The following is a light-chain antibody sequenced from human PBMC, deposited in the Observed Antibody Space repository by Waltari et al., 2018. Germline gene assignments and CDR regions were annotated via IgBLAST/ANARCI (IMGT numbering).Light chain of an antibody. CDR3: CSYAGADTSVI. CDR1: SSDVGGYAF. Sequence: QSALTQPRSVSGSPGQSVTISCTGTSSDVGGYAFVSWYQQYPGKAPKLIIYDVNKRPPWVPDRFSGSKSGNTASLTISGLLNEDEADYYCCSYAGADTSVIFGGGTTLTVL. V-gene: IGLV2-11*01. CDR2: DVN. J-gene: IGLJ2*01.